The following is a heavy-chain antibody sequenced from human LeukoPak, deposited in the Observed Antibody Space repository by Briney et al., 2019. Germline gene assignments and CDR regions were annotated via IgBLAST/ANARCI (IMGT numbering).Heavy chain of an antibody. CDR1: GFTFSNYA. Sequence: GGSLRLSCAASGFTFSNYAMSWVRQAPGKGLEWVSTVSGSGGSTYYADSVKGRFTISRDSSKNTLYLQMNSLRAEDTAVYCCAKLSDSSGYYSYFDYWGQGTLVTVSS. CDR2: VSGSGGST. V-gene: IGHV3-23*01. CDR3: AKLSDSSGYYSYFDY. D-gene: IGHD3-22*01. J-gene: IGHJ4*02.